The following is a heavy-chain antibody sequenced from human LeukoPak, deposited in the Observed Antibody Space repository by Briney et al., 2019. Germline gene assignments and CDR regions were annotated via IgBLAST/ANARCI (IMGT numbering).Heavy chain of an antibody. CDR1: GDSISSYY. CDR2: THYSGST. D-gene: IGHD1-26*01. Sequence: PSETLSLTCTVSGDSISSYYWSWIRQPPGKGLEWIGYTHYSGSTNYNSSLKSRVTISVDTSKNQFSLKLNSVTAADTAVYYCARVVGATYYFDYWGQGTLVTVSS. CDR3: ARVVGATYYFDY. J-gene: IGHJ4*02. V-gene: IGHV4-59*01.